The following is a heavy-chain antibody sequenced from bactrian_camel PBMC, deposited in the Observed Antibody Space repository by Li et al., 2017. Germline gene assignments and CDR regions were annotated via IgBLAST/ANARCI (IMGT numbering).Heavy chain of an antibody. V-gene: IGHV3S53*01. Sequence: HVQLVESGGGSVQPGGSLTLSCVGSRFSFDDADMGWYRQGSGNDCKLVSAPASYGTTYYTDSVKGRFTISRDNAKRTVYLQMNSLKTEDTAVYYCAEWVGYAKYNRWGQGTQVTVS. D-gene: IGHD1*01. CDR2: PASYGTT. CDR3: AEWVGYAKYNR. CDR1: RFSFDDAD. J-gene: IGHJ4*01.